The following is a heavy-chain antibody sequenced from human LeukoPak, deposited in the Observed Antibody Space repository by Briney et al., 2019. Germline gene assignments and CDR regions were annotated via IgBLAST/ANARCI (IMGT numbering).Heavy chain of an antibody. CDR3: ARDWPTVITDY. CDR1: GYTFTPHG. V-gene: IGHV1-18*01. J-gene: IGHJ4*02. CDR2: ISTSKGDT. Sequence: ASVKVSCKTSGYTFTPHGIRWVRQAPGQGLEWMGWISTSKGDTNYAQKFKGRLTMTTDRSTSTAYKELRSLSSDDTAVYYCARDWPTVITDYWGQGTLVTVSS. D-gene: IGHD4-11*01.